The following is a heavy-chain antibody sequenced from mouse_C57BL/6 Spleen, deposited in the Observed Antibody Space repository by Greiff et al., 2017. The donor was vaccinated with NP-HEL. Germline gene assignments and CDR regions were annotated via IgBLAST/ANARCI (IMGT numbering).Heavy chain of an antibody. J-gene: IGHJ4*01. CDR1: GYTFTDYE. V-gene: IGHV1-15*01. CDR2: IDPETGGT. D-gene: IGHD1-1*01. Sequence: VQLQQSGAELVRPGASVTPSCKASGYTFTDYEMHWVKQTPVHGLEWIGAIDPETGGTAYNQKFKGKAILTADKSSSTAYMELRSLTSEDSAVYYCTRAPYYGSSYAMDYWGQGTSVTVSS. CDR3: TRAPYYGSSYAMDY.